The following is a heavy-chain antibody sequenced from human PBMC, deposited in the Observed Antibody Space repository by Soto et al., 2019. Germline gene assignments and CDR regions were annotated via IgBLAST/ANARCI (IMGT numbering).Heavy chain of an antibody. CDR1: GFSFSNYV. D-gene: IGHD3-16*01. CDR3: ARGGEGPFFDN. J-gene: IGHJ4*02. CDR2: MSSGGGNK. V-gene: IGHV3-30-3*01. Sequence: QVQLVESGGGVVQPGRSLRLSCAASGFSFSNYVLHWVRQAPGKGLEWVAVMSSGGGNKFYTDSVKGRFTISRDNSKNTLYLQMNSLRTDDTAVYFCARGGEGPFFDNWGQGTLVSVSS.